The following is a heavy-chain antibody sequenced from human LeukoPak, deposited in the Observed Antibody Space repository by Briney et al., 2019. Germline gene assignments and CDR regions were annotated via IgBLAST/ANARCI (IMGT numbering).Heavy chain of an antibody. CDR1: GFTFSSYS. CDR3: ARTGGSWGSFGFDY. J-gene: IGHJ4*02. V-gene: IGHV3-21*01. D-gene: IGHD6-13*01. CDR2: ISSSSSYI. Sequence: GGSLRLSCAASGFTFSSYSMNWVSQAPGKGLEWVSSISSSSSYIYYADSVKGRFTISRDNAKNSLYLQMNSLRAEDTAVYYCARTGGSWGSFGFDYWGQGTLVTVSS.